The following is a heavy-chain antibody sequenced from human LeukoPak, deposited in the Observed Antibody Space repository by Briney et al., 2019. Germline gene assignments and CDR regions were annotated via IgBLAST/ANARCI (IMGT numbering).Heavy chain of an antibody. CDR3: ARFRSIAAASDWFDP. CDR1: GYTFTSYG. V-gene: IGHV1-18*01. CDR2: ISAYNGNT. D-gene: IGHD6-13*01. J-gene: IGHJ5*02. Sequence: ASVKVSCKASGYTFTSYGFNWVRQAPGQGLEWMGWISAYNGNTNYAQKLQGRVTMTTDKSTSTAYMELRSLRSDDTAVYYCARFRSIAAASDWFDPWGQGTLVTVSS.